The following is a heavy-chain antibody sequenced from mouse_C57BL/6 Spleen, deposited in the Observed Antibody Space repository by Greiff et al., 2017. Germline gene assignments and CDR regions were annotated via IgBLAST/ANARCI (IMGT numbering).Heavy chain of an antibody. J-gene: IGHJ4*01. CDR1: GYSIPSGYY. D-gene: IGHD2-5*01. V-gene: IGHV3-6*01. CDR2: ISYDGSN. CDR3: ARGSNYGYYAMDY. Sequence: EVQLQQSGPGLVKPSQSLSLTCSVTGYSIPSGYYWNWIRQFPGNKLEWMGYISYDGSNNYNPSLKNRISITRNTSKNQFFLKLNSVTTEDTATYYCARGSNYGYYAMDYWGQGTSVTVSS.